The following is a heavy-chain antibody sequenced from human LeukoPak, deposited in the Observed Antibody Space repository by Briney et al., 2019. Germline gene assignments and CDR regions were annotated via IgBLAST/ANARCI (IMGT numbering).Heavy chain of an antibody. CDR1: GGSFSGYY. V-gene: IGHV4-34*01. D-gene: IGHD5-24*01. J-gene: IGHJ4*02. Sequence: PSETLSLTCAVYGGSFSGYYWSWIRQPPGKGLEWIEEINHSGSTNYNPSLKSRVTISVDTSKNQFSLKLSSVTAADTAVYYCARVQRWLQWAADYWGQGTLVTVSS. CDR2: INHSGST. CDR3: ARVQRWLQWAADY.